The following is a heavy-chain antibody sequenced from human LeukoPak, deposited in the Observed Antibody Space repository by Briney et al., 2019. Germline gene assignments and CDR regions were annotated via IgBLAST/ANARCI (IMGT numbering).Heavy chain of an antibody. D-gene: IGHD5-18*01. CDR2: ISSSSSYI. CDR1: GFTFSSYS. CDR3: AILRRGYSYPHVVEFDY. J-gene: IGHJ4*02. Sequence: AGGSLRLSCAASGFTFSSYSMNWVRQAPGKGLEWVSSISSSSSYIYYADSVKGRFTISRDNAKNSLYLQMNSLRAEDTAVYYCAILRRGYSYPHVVEFDYWGQGTLVTVSS. V-gene: IGHV3-21*01.